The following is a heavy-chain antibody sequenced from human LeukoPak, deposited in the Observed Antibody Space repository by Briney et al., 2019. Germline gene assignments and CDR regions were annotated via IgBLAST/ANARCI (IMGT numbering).Heavy chain of an antibody. Sequence: GASLRLSCAASGFTFSSYAMSWVRQAPGKGLEWVSAISGSGGSTYYADSVKGRFTISRDNSKNTLYLQMNSLSAEDTTVYYCAKDHRASIVGATPYFDYWGQGTLVTVSS. D-gene: IGHD1-26*01. V-gene: IGHV3-23*01. CDR2: ISGSGGST. J-gene: IGHJ4*02. CDR1: GFTFSSYA. CDR3: AKDHRASIVGATPYFDY.